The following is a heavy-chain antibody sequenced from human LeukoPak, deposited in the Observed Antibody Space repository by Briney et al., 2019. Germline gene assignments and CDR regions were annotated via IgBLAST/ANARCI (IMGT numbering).Heavy chain of an antibody. Sequence: PSQTLSLTCAVSGGSISSGGYSWSWTRQPPGKGLEWIGYIYHSGSTYYNPSLKSRVTISVDRSKNQFSLKLSSVTAADTAVYYCARAPGVDTAEAFDYWGQGTLVTVSS. J-gene: IGHJ4*02. CDR2: IYHSGST. CDR3: ARAPGVDTAEAFDY. CDR1: GGSISSGGYS. D-gene: IGHD5-18*01. V-gene: IGHV4-30-2*01.